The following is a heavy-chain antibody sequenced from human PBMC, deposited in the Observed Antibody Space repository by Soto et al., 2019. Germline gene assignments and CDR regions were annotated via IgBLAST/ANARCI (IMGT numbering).Heavy chain of an antibody. Sequence: QVQLVQSGAEVKKPGASVKVSCKASGYAFSQFYIHWMRQAPGQGLEWMGWINPNSGRTKFAQNFQGWVTLTRDTSIKTGYMDMSGPKSDATAVYYCARESGGTTATLDYYYFYMDVWGKGTTVTVSS. CDR1: GYAFSQFY. D-gene: IGHD4-17*01. CDR2: INPNSGRT. V-gene: IGHV1-2*04. J-gene: IGHJ6*03. CDR3: ARESGGTTATLDYYYFYMDV.